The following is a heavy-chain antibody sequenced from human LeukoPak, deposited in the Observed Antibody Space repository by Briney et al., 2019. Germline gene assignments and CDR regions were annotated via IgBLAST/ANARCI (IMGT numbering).Heavy chain of an antibody. Sequence: ASVKVSCKASGYTFTSYGISWVRQAPGQGLEWMGWISAYNGNTNYAQKLQGRVTMTTDTSTNTAYMELRSLRSDDTAVYYCARSGGNFWSGYLDVWGKGTTVTVSS. CDR2: ISAYNGNT. D-gene: IGHD3-3*01. J-gene: IGHJ6*04. CDR3: ARSGGNFWSGYLDV. V-gene: IGHV1-18*01. CDR1: GYTFTSYG.